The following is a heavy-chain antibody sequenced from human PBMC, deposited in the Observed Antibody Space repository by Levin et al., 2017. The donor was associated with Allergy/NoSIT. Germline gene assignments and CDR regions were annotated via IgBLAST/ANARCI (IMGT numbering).Heavy chain of an antibody. V-gene: IGHV1-2*06. CDR3: ARAHYDFWSGYPLFYFGMDV. Sequence: ASVKVSCKASGYTFTGYYMHWVRQAPGQGLEWMGRINPNSGGTNYAQKFQGRVTMTRDTSISTAYMELSRLRSDDTAAYYCARAHYDFWSGYPLFYFGMDVWGQGTTVTVSS. CDR2: INPNSGGT. D-gene: IGHD3-3*01. CDR1: GYTFTGYY. J-gene: IGHJ6*02.